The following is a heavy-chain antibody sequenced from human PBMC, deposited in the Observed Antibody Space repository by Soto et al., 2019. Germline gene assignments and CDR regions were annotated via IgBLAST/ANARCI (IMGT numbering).Heavy chain of an antibody. V-gene: IGHV3-7*01. CDR2: IKQDGSEK. CDR3: ARDTYFDDSSAYFDY. D-gene: IGHD3-22*01. Sequence: EVQLVESGGGLVQPGGSLRLSCAASGFTFSTYWMSWVRQAPGKGLEWVANIKQDGSEKYYADSVKGRFTISRDNAKNSLYVQMNSLRVEDTAVYYCARDTYFDDSSAYFDYWGQGTLVTVSS. J-gene: IGHJ4*02. CDR1: GFTFSTYW.